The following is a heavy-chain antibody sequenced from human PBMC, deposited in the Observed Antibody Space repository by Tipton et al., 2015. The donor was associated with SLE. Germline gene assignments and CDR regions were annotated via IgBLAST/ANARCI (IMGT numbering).Heavy chain of an antibody. CDR1: GFTFSRHW. Sequence: GSLRLSCAASGFTFSRHWMSWVRQPLGQGLEWVANIHEDGGEKYYVDSVKGRFTISRDNAENSLYLQMNSLRAEDTAVYYCARGPFQRWPPGAYWGQGTLVTVSS. J-gene: IGHJ4*02. V-gene: IGHV3-7*01. CDR2: IHEDGGEK. D-gene: IGHD6-19*01. CDR3: ARGPFQRWPPGAY.